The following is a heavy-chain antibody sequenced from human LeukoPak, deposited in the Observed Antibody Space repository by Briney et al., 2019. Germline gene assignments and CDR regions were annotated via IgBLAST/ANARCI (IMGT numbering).Heavy chain of an antibody. CDR2: ISGYNSKT. J-gene: IGHJ3*02. D-gene: IGHD1-7*01. Sequence: ASVKVSCKTSGYSFTNYGITWVRQAPGQGLEWMGWISGYNSKTFYAQKFQGRVTMTTDTSTSTVYMELRSLRSDDTAVYYCASRLDNWNYRAFDIWGQGTMVTVSS. V-gene: IGHV1-18*01. CDR1: GYSFTNYG. CDR3: ASRLDNWNYRAFDI.